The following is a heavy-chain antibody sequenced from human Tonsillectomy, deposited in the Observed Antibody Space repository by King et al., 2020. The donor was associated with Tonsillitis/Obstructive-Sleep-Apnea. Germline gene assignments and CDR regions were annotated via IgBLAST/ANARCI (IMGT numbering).Heavy chain of an antibody. V-gene: IGHV3-43*02. CDR3: EKRGKKGREGRGAVER. CDR1: GFPFDDYT. CDR2: ISGDGKTT. D-gene: IGHD3-10*01. J-gene: IGHJ6*03. Sequence: PLVPSVVGVLQPWVSLRLSCAASGFPFDDYTMNCVRQVPGKGLEWVSLISGDGKTTSHVDPVKGRFTISRDNSKNSLYLQMNSLRPEDTAWEEGEKRGKKGREGRGAVERGGKGTRGTV.